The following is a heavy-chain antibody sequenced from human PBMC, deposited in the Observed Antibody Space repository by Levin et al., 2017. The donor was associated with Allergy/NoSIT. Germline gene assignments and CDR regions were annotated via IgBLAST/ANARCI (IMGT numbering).Heavy chain of an antibody. D-gene: IGHD3-10*01. CDR2: ISSSGSTI. Sequence: SCAASGFTFSDYYMSWIRQAPGKGLEWVSYISSSGSTIYYADSVKGRFTISRDNAKNSLYLQMNSLRAEDTAVYYCARDSTMVQGVIITKAYYYMDVWGKGTTVTVSS. CDR3: ARDSTMVQGVIITKAYYYMDV. CDR1: GFTFSDYY. V-gene: IGHV3-11*01. J-gene: IGHJ6*03.